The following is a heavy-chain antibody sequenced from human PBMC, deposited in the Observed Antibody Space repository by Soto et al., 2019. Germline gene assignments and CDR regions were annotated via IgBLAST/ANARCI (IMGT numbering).Heavy chain of an antibody. CDR1: GFTFDDYA. CDR2: ISWNSGSI. J-gene: IGHJ4*02. Sequence: GGSLRLSCAASGFTFDDYAMHWVRQAPGKGLEWVSGISWNSGSIGYADSVKGRFTISRDNAKNSLYLQMNSLRAEDTALYYCAKDLLALLHLGELSFDYWGQGTLVTVSS. CDR3: AKDLLALLHLGELSFDY. V-gene: IGHV3-9*01. D-gene: IGHD3-16*02.